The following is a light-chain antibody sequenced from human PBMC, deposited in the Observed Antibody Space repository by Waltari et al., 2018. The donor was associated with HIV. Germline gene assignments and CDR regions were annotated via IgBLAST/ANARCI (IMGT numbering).Light chain of an antibody. CDR2: EVS. CDR3: CSYAGSSTCYV. V-gene: IGLV2-23*02. J-gene: IGLJ1*01. CDR1: SSELARYNM. Sequence: AALTQPAPVPGSPGPPNTIPRPGPSSELARYNMTSRYQQHPGKAPKLMIYEVSKRPSGVSNRFSGSKSGNTASLTISGLQAEDEADYYCCSYAGSSTCYVFGTGTKVTVL.